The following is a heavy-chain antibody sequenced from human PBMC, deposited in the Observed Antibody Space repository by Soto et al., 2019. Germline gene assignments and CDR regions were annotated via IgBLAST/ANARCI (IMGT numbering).Heavy chain of an antibody. D-gene: IGHD5-12*01. CDR2: FDPEDGET. Sequence: QVPLVQSGAEVKKPGASVKVSCKVSGYTLTELSMHWVRQAPGKGLEWMGGFDPEDGETIYAQKFQGRVTMTEDTSTDTASMELSSLISEDTAVYYCATEVGSRPRSAGGEGYNWFDPWGQGTLFTVSS. J-gene: IGHJ5*02. V-gene: IGHV1-24*01. CDR1: GYTLTELS. CDR3: ATEVGSRPRSAGGEGYNWFDP.